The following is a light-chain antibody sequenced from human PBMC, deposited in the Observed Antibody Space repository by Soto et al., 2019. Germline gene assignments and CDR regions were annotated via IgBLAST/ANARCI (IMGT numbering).Light chain of an antibody. CDR2: AAS. Sequence: DLQITHSPSSVSACVGERATVSGRARQSVSSWLAWYQQKPGKPPNLLIYAASSLERGPPPTFSGSGPDTQSTPPTHSLHPDDFATYYRQPYTTYSTFGPGTQVDIK. CDR1: QSVSSW. J-gene: IGKJ3*01. V-gene: IGKV1-5*01. CDR3: QPYTTYST.